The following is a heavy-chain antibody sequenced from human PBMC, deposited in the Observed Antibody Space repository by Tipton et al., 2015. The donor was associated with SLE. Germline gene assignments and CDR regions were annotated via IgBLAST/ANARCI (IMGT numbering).Heavy chain of an antibody. Sequence: GSLRLSCAASGFTFSSYAMSWVRQAPGKGLEWVSVIYSGGSSTYYADSVKGRFTISRDNSKNTLYLQMNSLRAEDTAVYYCAKGRFGHYYGSGSPFYMDVWGKGTTVTVSS. D-gene: IGHD3-10*01. CDR1: GFTFSSYA. J-gene: IGHJ6*03. CDR3: AKGRFGHYYGSGSPFYMDV. V-gene: IGHV3-23*03. CDR2: IYSGGSST.